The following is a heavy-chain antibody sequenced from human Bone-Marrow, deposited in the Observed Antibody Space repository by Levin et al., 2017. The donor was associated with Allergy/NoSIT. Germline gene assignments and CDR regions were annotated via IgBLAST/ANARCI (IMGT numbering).Heavy chain of an antibody. CDR1: GGSIRSGDYY. CDR3: ARATTWAPQIDD. D-gene: IGHD1-14*01. J-gene: IGHJ4*02. V-gene: IGHV4-30-4*01. CDR2: IYNSGSA. Sequence: SETLSFTCTVSGGSIRSGDYYWTWIRQPPGKGLEWIGYIYNSGSAYYNASLKSRLTISLDTAKNQFSLNLSSVTGADTAVYYCARATTWAPQIDDWGRGTLVTVSS.